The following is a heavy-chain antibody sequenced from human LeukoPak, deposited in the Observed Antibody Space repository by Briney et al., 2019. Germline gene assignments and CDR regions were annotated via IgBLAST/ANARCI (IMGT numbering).Heavy chain of an antibody. CDR3: ARDEVYGDYGIYYYYMDV. J-gene: IGHJ6*03. Sequence: PGGSLRLSCAASGFTFSSYSMNWVRQAPGKGLEWVSSISSSSSYIYYADSVKGRFTISRDNAKNSLYLQMNSLRAEDTAVYYCARDEVYGDYGIYYYYMDVWGKGTTVTVSS. CDR1: GFTFSSYS. CDR2: ISSSSSYI. D-gene: IGHD4-17*01. V-gene: IGHV3-21*01.